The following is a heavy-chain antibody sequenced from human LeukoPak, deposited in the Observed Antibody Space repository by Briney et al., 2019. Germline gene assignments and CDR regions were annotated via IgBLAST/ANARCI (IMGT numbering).Heavy chain of an antibody. V-gene: IGHV1-8*03. D-gene: IGHD3-3*01. Sequence: ASVKVSXKASGYTFTHYDINWVRQASGQGLEWMGWMSPDSGYTGYSQKFQGRVSITRDTSIGTAYLELSSLRSDDTAVYYCARNPYETGHFDPWGQGTLVTVSS. CDR1: GYTFTHYD. CDR3: ARNPYETGHFDP. CDR2: MSPDSGYT. J-gene: IGHJ5*02.